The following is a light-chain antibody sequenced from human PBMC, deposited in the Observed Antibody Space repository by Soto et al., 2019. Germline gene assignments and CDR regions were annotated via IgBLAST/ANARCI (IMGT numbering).Light chain of an antibody. CDR1: QIVTNNY. J-gene: IGKJ4*01. CDR3: QQCSTPPLT. V-gene: IGKV3-20*01. Sequence: EIVLTQSPGTLSLSPGERATLSCRASQIVTNNYVAWYQKKPGQPPRLLIDDASTRATGIPDRFSGGGAGTDFSLTISRLEPEDFAVDYCQQCSTPPLTFGGGTTVQLK. CDR2: DAS.